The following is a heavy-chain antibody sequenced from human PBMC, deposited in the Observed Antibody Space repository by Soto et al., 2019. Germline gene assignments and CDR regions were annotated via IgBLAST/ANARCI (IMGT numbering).Heavy chain of an antibody. D-gene: IGHD6-19*01. CDR2: ISAYDDKT. Sequence: QVQLVQSGAEVKKPGASVKVSCKTSGYPFTSYGINWARQAPGQGPEWMGWISAYDDKTIYSQKFQGRVTLTADTSTTTAYMELRGLRFDDTAVYYCARDRLIAVTGLLRNWGQGTLDTVSS. V-gene: IGHV1-18*01. CDR3: ARDRLIAVTGLLRN. CDR1: GYPFTSYG. J-gene: IGHJ4*02.